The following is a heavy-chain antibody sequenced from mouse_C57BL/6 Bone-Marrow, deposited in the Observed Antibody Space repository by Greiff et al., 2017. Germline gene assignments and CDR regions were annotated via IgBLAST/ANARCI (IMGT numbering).Heavy chain of an antibody. CDR1: GFNIKDYY. D-gene: IGHD1-1*01. CDR3: TSSLIYYGTTY. CDR2: IDPEDGET. V-gene: IGHV14-2*01. Sequence: QQQSGAELVKPGASVKLSCTASGFNIKDYYIHWVKQRTEQGLEWIGRIDPEDGETKYAPKFQDKATRTADTSSNTAYLQLSSLTSEDTAVYYFTSSLIYYGTTYWGQGTPLTVSS. J-gene: IGHJ2*01.